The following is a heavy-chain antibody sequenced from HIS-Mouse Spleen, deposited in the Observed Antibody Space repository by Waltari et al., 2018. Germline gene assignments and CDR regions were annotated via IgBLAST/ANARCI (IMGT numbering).Heavy chain of an antibody. CDR3: ARARGGGSYYFDY. V-gene: IGHV4-39*07. Sequence: QLQLQESGPGLVKPSETLSLTCTVSGGSISSSSYYWGWIRQPPGKGLEWIGSIYYSGSTYYNPSLKSRVTISVDTYKNQFSLKLSSVTAADTAVYYCARARGGGSYYFDYWGQGTLVTVSS. D-gene: IGHD1-26*01. J-gene: IGHJ4*02. CDR1: GGSISSSSYY. CDR2: IYYSGST.